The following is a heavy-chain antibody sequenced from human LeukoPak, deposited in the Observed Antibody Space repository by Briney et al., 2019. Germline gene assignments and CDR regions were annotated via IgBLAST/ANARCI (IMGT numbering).Heavy chain of an antibody. CDR1: GGTFSSYA. CDR3: ARGANYDYVWGTYRSTSYFDY. J-gene: IGHJ4*02. V-gene: IGHV1-69*06. Sequence: GASVKVSCKASGGTFSSYAISWVRQAPGQGLEWMGGIIPMFGTVNYAQKFQGRITITADKSTSTAYMELSSLRSEDTAVYYCARGANYDYVWGTYRSTSYFDYWGQGTLVTVSS. CDR2: IIPMFGTV. D-gene: IGHD3-16*02.